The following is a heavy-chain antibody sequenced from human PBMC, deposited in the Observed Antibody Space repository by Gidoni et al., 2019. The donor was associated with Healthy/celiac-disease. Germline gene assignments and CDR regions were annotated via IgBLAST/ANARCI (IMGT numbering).Heavy chain of an antibody. Sequence: QVQLQESSPGLVKPSETLSLTCTVSGGSISSYYWSWIRQPPGKGLEWIGYIYYSGSTNYNPSLKSRVTISVDTSKNQFSLKLSSVTAADTAVYYCARGATPLGFDYWGQGTLVTVSS. J-gene: IGHJ4*02. CDR2: IYYSGST. V-gene: IGHV4-59*01. CDR1: GGSISSYY. CDR3: ARGATPLGFDY.